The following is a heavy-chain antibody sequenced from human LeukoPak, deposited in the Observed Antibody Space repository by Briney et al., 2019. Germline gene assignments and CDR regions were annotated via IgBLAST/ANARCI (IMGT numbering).Heavy chain of an antibody. D-gene: IGHD5-18*01. V-gene: IGHV3-48*03. CDR3: ARMNTAMANGLNYYYYMDV. CDR2: ISSSGSTI. CDR1: GFTFSSYE. Sequence: GGSLRLSCAASGFTFSSYEMNWVRQAPGKGLEWVSYISSSGSTIYYADSVKGRSTISRDNAKNSLYLQMNSLRAEDTAVYYCARMNTAMANGLNYYYYMDVWGRGTTVTISS. J-gene: IGHJ6*03.